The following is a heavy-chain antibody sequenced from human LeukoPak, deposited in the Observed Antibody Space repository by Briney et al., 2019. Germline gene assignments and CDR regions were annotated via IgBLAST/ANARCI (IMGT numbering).Heavy chain of an antibody. J-gene: IGHJ3*02. Sequence: SETLSLTCAVYGGSFSGYYWSWIRQPPGKGLEWIGEINHSGSTNCNPSLKSRVNISVDTSKNQFSLKLSSVTAADTAVYYCARGWELHDAFDTWGQGTMVTVSS. CDR2: INHSGST. CDR1: GGSFSGYY. V-gene: IGHV4-34*01. D-gene: IGHD1-26*01. CDR3: ARGWELHDAFDT.